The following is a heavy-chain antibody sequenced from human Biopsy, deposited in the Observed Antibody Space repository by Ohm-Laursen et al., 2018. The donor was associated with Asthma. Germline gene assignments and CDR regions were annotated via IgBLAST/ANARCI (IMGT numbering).Heavy chain of an antibody. CDR3: ARTYYDFLTGQVNDAFAM. Sequence: GASVKVSCKASGYTFIHFAIHWVRQAPGQRLEWMGWINAGNGNTKYSQKFQGRVTITRDTSASTAYMELSSLRSEDTAAYYCARTYYDFLTGQVNDAFAMWGQGTMVTVSS. D-gene: IGHD3-9*01. CDR1: GYTFIHFA. J-gene: IGHJ3*02. V-gene: IGHV1-3*01. CDR2: INAGNGNT.